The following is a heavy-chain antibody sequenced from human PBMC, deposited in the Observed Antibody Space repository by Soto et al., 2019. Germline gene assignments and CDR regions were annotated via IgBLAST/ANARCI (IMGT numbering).Heavy chain of an antibody. CDR1: GYSFTSYW. D-gene: IGHD3-3*02. CDR3: ARLGSFGLPPRRGGWWFDP. Sequence: GESLKISCKGSGYSFTSYWIGWVRQMPGKGLEWMGIIYPGDSDTRYSPSFQGQVTISADKSISTAYLQWSSLKASDPAMYYCARLGSFGLPPRRGGWWFDPWGQGTLVTVSS. CDR2: IYPGDSDT. V-gene: IGHV5-51*01. J-gene: IGHJ5*02.